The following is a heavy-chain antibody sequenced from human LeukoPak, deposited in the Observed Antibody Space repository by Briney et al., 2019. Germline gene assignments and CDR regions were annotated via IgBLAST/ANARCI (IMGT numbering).Heavy chain of an antibody. CDR3: ARGPIQLWLHYDMDV. CDR2: IRSKTYRGTT. D-gene: IGHD5-18*01. CDR1: GFSFGDHA. J-gene: IGHJ6*02. Sequence: GGSLRLSCTASGFSFGDHAMSWVRQAPGKGLEWVGFIRSKTYRGTTEYAASVKGRFTISRDDSKSIAYLQMNSLKTEDTAVYYCARGPIQLWLHYDMDVWGQGTTVTVSS. V-gene: IGHV3-49*04.